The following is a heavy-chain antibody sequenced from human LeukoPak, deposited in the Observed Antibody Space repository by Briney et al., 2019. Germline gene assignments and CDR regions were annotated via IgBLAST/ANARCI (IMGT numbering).Heavy chain of an antibody. Sequence: GGSLRLSCAASGLTFSSYAMRWVRQAPGKGLVCVSAISGSGGSAYYADSVKGRFTISRDNSKNTLYLQMNSLGADDTAVYYWANDSRYRDHEAFDIWGHGTTVTVSS. J-gene: IGHJ3*02. CDR1: GLTFSSYA. CDR2: ISGSGGSA. V-gene: IGHV3-23*01. CDR3: ANDSRYRDHEAFDI. D-gene: IGHD1-1*01.